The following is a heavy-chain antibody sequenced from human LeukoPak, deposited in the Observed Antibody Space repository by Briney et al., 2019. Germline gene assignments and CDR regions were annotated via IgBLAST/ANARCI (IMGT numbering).Heavy chain of an antibody. D-gene: IGHD5-12*01. V-gene: IGHV3-23*01. CDR3: ARVASGYSRD. J-gene: IGHJ4*02. CDR1: GLTFSSYA. CDR2: ISDSGGST. Sequence: GGSLRLSCAASGLTFSSYAMSWVRQAPGKGLEWVSSISDSGGSTYYADSVKGRFTISRDNSKNTLYLQMNSLRAEDTAVYYCARVASGYSRDWGQGTLVTVSS.